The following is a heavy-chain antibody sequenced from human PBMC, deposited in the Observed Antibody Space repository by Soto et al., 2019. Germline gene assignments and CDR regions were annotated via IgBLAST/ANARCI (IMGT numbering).Heavy chain of an antibody. J-gene: IGHJ4*02. CDR1: GGSFSGYY. Sequence: SETLSLTCAVYGGSFSGYYWSWIRQPPGKGLEWIGEINHSGSTNYNPSLKSRVTISVDTSKNQFSLKLSSVTAADTAVYYCARGLGQGPYLEYWGQGTLVTVSS. CDR2: INHSGST. CDR3: ARGLGQGPYLEY. V-gene: IGHV4-34*01.